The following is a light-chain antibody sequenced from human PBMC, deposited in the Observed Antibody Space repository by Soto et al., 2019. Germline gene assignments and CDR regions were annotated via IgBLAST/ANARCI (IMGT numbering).Light chain of an antibody. CDR1: QSVSSSY. CDR3: QQYGSSPLT. CDR2: GAS. Sequence: EIVLTQSPGTLSLSAGERATLSWRASQSVSSSYLAWYQQKPGQAPRLLIYGASSRATGIPDRFSGSGSGTDFNPTISRLETEDFAVYYCQQYGSSPLTFGGGTKVDIK. J-gene: IGKJ4*01. V-gene: IGKV3-20*01.